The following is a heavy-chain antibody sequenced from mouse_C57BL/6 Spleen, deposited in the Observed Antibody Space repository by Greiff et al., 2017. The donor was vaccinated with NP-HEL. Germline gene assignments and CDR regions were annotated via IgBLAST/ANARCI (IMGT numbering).Heavy chain of an antibody. D-gene: IGHD2-5*01. CDR1: GFTFSSYG. J-gene: IGHJ4*01. Sequence: EVQGVESGGDLVKPGGSLKLSCAASGFTFSSYGMSWVRQTPDKRLEWVATISSGGSYTYYPDSVKGRFTISRDNAKNTLYLQMSSLKSEYTSMYYCARQTYYSNYEVMDYWGQGTSVTVSS. CDR3: ARQTYYSNYEVMDY. CDR2: ISSGGSYT. V-gene: IGHV5-6*01.